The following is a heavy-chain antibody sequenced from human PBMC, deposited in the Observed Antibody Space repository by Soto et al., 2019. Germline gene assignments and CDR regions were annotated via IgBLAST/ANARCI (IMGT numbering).Heavy chain of an antibody. CDR3: AHKGGRGAGMAV. CDR2: IYWDGDK. V-gene: IGHV2-5*02. Sequence: QITLRASGPTLVKPTQTLTLTCTFSGFSVSTSGVGVAWIRQPPGTALEWLALIYWDGDKRYSPFLQSRVTIPKDTSKNQVVLTMTNMDPVDTATYYGAHKGGRGAGMAVWGQGTTVTVSS. CDR1: GFSVSTSGVG. D-gene: IGHD2-15*01. J-gene: IGHJ6*02.